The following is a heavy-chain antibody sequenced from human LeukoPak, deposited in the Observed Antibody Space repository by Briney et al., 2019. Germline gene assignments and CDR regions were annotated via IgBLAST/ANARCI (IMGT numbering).Heavy chain of an antibody. CDR1: GFTFSSYD. V-gene: IGHV3-33*01. CDR3: TRAAGITGTSRDNWFDP. Sequence: GTSLRLSCAASGFTFSSYDMHWVRRAPGKGLEWVASIWHDGNRKYHADSVEGRFTISRDNSKNTVYMQMNSLRADDTAVYYCTRAAGITGTSRDNWFDPWGQGTLVIVSS. CDR2: IWHDGNRK. D-gene: IGHD1/OR15-1a*01. J-gene: IGHJ5*02.